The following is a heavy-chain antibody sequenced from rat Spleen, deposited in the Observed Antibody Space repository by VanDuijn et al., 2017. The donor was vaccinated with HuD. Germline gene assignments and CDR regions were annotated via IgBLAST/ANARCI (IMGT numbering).Heavy chain of an antibody. CDR2: INTDGGNA. J-gene: IGHJ3*01. V-gene: IGHV5-58*01. CDR1: GFTFSSYW. Sequence: EVQVVETGGGLVQPGRSLKLSCVASGFTFSSYWMYWIRQAPGKGLEWVSSINTDGGNAYYPDSVKGRFTISRENAENTLFLQMNSLRFEDTATYYCVKDRDGGYAFASWGQGTLVTVSS. D-gene: IGHD1-11*01. CDR3: VKDRDGGYAFAS.